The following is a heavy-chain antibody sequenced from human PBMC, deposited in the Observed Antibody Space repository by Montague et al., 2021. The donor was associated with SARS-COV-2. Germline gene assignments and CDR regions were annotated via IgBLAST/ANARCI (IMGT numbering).Heavy chain of an antibody. D-gene: IGHD3-3*01. V-gene: IGHV4-59*01. J-gene: IGHJ4*02. Sequence: SETLSLTCSFSGGSIRSYYWSWTRLPPGKPLEWLGYIYYTGETTHNPSLKSRVTISVDTSRSQFSLRLTSVTAAGTAVYFCARFWSGYVDKWSQGTLVTVSS. CDR2: IYYTGET. CDR1: GGSIRSYY. CDR3: ARFWSGYVDK.